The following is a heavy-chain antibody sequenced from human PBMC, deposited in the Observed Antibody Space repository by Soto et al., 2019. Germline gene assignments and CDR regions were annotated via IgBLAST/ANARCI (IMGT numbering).Heavy chain of an antibody. Sequence: QLQLQESGSGLVKPSQTLSLTCTVSGGSITIGGYCWSWIRQPPGQGLEWIGYICHSGNTYYNPSTKSRVTTSLDRSKTQFSLNLSSVTAADTAVYYCARVWFGESSWFDPWGQGTLVTVSS. CDR1: GGSITIGGYC. D-gene: IGHD3-10*01. CDR3: ARVWFGESSWFDP. J-gene: IGHJ5*02. CDR2: ICHSGNT. V-gene: IGHV4-30-2*01.